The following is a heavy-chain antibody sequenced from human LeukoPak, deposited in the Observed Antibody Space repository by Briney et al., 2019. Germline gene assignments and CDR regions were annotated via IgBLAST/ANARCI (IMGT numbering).Heavy chain of an antibody. CDR3: AKSSTGYSFDY. Sequence: GGSLRLSCAVSGVTFSTYGMHWVRQAPGKGLEWVAFISYDGSNKYYADSVKGRFTISRDNAKNSVYLQMNRLKDEDTAVYYCAKSSTGYSFDYWGQGTLVTVSS. D-gene: IGHD3-22*01. V-gene: IGHV3-30*18. J-gene: IGHJ4*02. CDR2: ISYDGSNK. CDR1: GVTFSTYG.